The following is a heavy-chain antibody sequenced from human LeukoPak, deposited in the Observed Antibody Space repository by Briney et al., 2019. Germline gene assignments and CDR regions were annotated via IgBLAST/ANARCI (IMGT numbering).Heavy chain of an antibody. J-gene: IGHJ4*02. D-gene: IGHD3-16*01. CDR3: APTAEAYTSWWKV. CDR1: GYKFTDDY. CDR2: INPDSGFT. V-gene: IGHV1-2*02. Sequence: VKVSCKASGYKFTDDYMHWVRQAPGQGLEFMGWINPDSGFTNYAQKFKGRVTMTRGTSISTAYLEVRSLTSDDTAVYYCAPTAEAYTSWWKVWGQGTLVTVSS.